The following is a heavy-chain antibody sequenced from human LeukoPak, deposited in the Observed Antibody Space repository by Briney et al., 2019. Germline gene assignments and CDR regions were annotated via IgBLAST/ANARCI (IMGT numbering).Heavy chain of an antibody. CDR1: GFTFSSHA. J-gene: IGHJ4*02. CDR2: ISYDGSNK. V-gene: IGHV3-30-3*01. CDR3: ARDGGYSTTYYFDY. Sequence: PGGSLRLSCAASGFTFSSHAMHWVRQAPDKGLEWVAVISYDGSNKYYADSVKGRFTISRDNSKNTLYLQMNSLRAEDTAVYYCARDGGYSTTYYFDYWGQGTLVTVSS. D-gene: IGHD3-10*01.